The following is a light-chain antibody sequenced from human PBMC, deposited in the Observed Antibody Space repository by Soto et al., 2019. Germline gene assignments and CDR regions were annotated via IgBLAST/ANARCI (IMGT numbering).Light chain of an antibody. J-gene: IGLJ1*01. Sequence: QSLPTQPASVSESPRQSITNSSTGTSSDVCAYGYVSWYQQHPGKVPKLLLYEVFYRPSGVSSRFSGSQSGNTASLTISGLQAEDEADYYCTAYTTSDTLVFGTGTKVTVL. CDR3: TAYTTSDTLV. CDR2: EVF. CDR1: SSDVCAYGY. V-gene: IGLV2-14*01.